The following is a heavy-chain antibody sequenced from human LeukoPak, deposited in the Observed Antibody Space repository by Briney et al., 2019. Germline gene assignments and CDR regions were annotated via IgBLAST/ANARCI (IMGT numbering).Heavy chain of an antibody. CDR3: ARDLNLYDSSGYYPR. V-gene: IGHV3-48*02. CDR1: GFTFSNYS. Sequence: GGSLRLSCAASGFTFSNYSMNWVRQAPGKGLEWVSYISSSSSTIYYANSVKGRFTISRDNAKNSLSLQMNSLRDEDTAVYYCARDLNLYDSSGYYPRWGQGTLVTVSS. J-gene: IGHJ4*02. D-gene: IGHD3-22*01. CDR2: ISSSSSTI.